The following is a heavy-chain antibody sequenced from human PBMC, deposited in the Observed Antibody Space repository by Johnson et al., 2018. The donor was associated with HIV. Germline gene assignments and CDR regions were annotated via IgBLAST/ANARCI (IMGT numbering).Heavy chain of an antibody. J-gene: IGHJ3*02. CDR1: GFTFSSYG. V-gene: IGHV3-30-3*01. CDR2: ISFDGSSK. Sequence: QVQLVESGGGVVQPGRSLRLSCVVTGFTFSSYGMHWVRQAPGKGLEWVALISFDGSSKYSVDSVKGRFTISRDNSKNTLFLQMNSLRAEDTAVYYCARDSLAHDAFDIWGQGTMVTVSS. CDR3: ARDSLAHDAFDI.